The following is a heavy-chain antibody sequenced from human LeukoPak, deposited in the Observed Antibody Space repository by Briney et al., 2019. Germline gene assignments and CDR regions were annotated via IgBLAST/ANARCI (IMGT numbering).Heavy chain of an antibody. CDR3: AISQGTTGGTVKWFDP. D-gene: IGHD4-11*01. J-gene: IGHJ5*02. Sequence: GGSLRLSCAVSGFTFRTYSMSWVRQAPGKGLEWVSVISGSGGSTYYADSVKGRFTISRDNSKNTLYLQMNSLRAEDTAVYYCAISQGTTGGTVKWFDPWGQGTLVTVSS. CDR2: ISGSGGST. CDR1: GFTFRTYS. V-gene: IGHV3-23*01.